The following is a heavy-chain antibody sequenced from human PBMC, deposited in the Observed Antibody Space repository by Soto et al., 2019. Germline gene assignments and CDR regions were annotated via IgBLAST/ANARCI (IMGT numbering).Heavy chain of an antibody. CDR3: ARAFGSTDY. D-gene: IGHD6-13*01. Sequence: QVQLVQSGAEVKKPGASVKVSCEASGYTFSSYSISWVRQAPGQGFEWMGWISGYNSITRYAQKFQGRVTMTTDTSTSTAYMELRSLRSDDTAVYYCARAFGSTDYWGQGTLVTVSS. J-gene: IGHJ4*02. CDR1: GYTFSSYS. V-gene: IGHV1-18*01. CDR2: ISGYNSIT.